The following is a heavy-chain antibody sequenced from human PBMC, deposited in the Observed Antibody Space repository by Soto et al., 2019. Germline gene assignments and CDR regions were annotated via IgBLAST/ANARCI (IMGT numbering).Heavy chain of an antibody. CDR3: ARIALNYYPYYMDV. V-gene: IGHV3-21*01. J-gene: IGHJ6*03. Sequence: GGSLRLSCAASGFTFNIYTMNWVRQAPGKGLEWVSSISSANTYIYYADLVKGRFTISRDNAKNSLYLQMNSLRAEDTAVYYCARIALNYYPYYMDVWGKGTTVTVSS. CDR1: GFTFNIYT. D-gene: IGHD3-10*01. CDR2: ISSANTYI.